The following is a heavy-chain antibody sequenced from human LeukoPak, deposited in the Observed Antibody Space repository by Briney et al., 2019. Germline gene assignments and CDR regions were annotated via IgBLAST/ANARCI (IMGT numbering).Heavy chain of an antibody. V-gene: IGHV3-11*05. CDR3: AREGRARYYGMDV. J-gene: IGHJ6*02. CDR2: ISSSSSYT. CDR1: GGTFSDYY. Sequence: GGSLRLSCAASGGTFSDYYMSWIRQAPGKGLEWVSYISSSSSYTNYADSVKGRFTISRDNAKNSLYLQMNSLRAEDTAVYYCAREGRARYYGMDVWGQGTTVTVSS. D-gene: IGHD6-6*01.